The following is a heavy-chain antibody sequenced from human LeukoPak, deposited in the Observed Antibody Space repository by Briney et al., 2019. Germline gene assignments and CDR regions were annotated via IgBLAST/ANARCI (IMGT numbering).Heavy chain of an antibody. Sequence: SETLSLTCTVSGGSIRRYYWSWIRHPPAKALEWIGYIYYSGSTNYNPSLKSRVTISVATSKNQSSLKLSSVTAADTAVYYCALGVAGTWYYFDYWGQGTLVTVSS. V-gene: IGHV4-59*12. CDR2: IYYSGST. D-gene: IGHD6-19*01. CDR1: GGSIRRYY. J-gene: IGHJ4*02. CDR3: ALGVAGTWYYFDY.